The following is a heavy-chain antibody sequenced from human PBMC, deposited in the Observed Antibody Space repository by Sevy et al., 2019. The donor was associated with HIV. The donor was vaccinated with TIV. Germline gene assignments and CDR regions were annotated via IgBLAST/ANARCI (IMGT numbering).Heavy chain of an antibody. CDR2: NSFDGTTN. V-gene: IGHV3-30*04. Sequence: GGSLRLSCVVSEFIFRASVMHWVRQAPGKGLEWVALNSFDGTTNFNGDSMKGRFTVSRDNSKNTLYLQMNSLRDDDTALYYCAREGHSSGLAGIFNIWGPGTMVTVSS. J-gene: IGHJ3*02. D-gene: IGHD3-22*01. CDR1: EFIFRASV. CDR3: AREGHSSGLAGIFNI.